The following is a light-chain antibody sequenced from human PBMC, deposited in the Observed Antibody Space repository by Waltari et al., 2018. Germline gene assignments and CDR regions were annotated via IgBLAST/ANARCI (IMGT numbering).Light chain of an antibody. CDR3: CSYAGVRTFV. CDR1: NSEVEIYDF. V-gene: IGLV2-23*02. J-gene: IGLJ1*01. Sequence: QSAMTQPASGSGSPGESITIACTGNNSEVEIYDFDSWYQHHPGKAPKLMIYEVIKRPSGVSNRFSGSKSGNTASLTISGLQPEDEAHYYCCSYAGVRTFVVGTGTNVTVL. CDR2: EVI.